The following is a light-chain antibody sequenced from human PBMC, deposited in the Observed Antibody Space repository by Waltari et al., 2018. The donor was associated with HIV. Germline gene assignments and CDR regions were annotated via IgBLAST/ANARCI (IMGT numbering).Light chain of an antibody. J-gene: IGLJ1*01. CDR3: GTWDSSLSLYV. Sequence: TQPPSVSAAPGQRVATSCPGGSSNLANSYFSWYQQVPGRAPRLLIYDNDKRPSGISDRFSASKAGMSATLVITGLQIVDEADYYCGTWDSSLSLYVFGTGTTVLVL. CDR1: SSNLANSY. CDR2: DND. V-gene: IGLV1-51*01.